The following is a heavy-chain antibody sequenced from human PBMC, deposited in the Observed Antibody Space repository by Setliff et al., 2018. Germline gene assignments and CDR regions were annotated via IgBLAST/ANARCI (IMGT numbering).Heavy chain of an antibody. CDR1: GDTFSTYA. CDR3: ARDGAYCSGGSCYSFDY. CDR2: IIPIFGTP. J-gene: IGHJ4*02. V-gene: IGHV1-69*13. Sequence: GASVKVSCKASGDTFSTYALSWVRQAPGQGLEWMGAIIPIFGTPNYAQKFQDRVTITAAVSTSTAYMELSSLRSDDTAVYYCARDGAYCSGGSCYSFDYWGQGTPVTVSS. D-gene: IGHD2-15*01.